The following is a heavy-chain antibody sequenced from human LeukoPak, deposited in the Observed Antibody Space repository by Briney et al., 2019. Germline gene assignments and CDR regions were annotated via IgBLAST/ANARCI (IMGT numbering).Heavy chain of an antibody. V-gene: IGHV3-7*01. CDR3: ARGGTTATPKNFDC. J-gene: IGHJ4*02. D-gene: IGHD4-17*01. CDR1: GFSFSSYW. Sequence: GGSLRLSCAASGFSFSSYWMSWVRQAPGKGLEWVANIKQDGSQKYYVDSVKGRFTISRDNAKNSLYLQMNSLRVEDTAVYYCARGGTTATPKNFDCWGQGTLVTVSS. CDR2: IKQDGSQK.